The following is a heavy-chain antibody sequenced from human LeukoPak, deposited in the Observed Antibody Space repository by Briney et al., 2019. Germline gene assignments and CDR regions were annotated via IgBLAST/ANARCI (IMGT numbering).Heavy chain of an antibody. CDR2: ISAYNGNT. CDR1: GYTFTSYG. V-gene: IGHV1-18*01. Sequence: ASVKVSCEASGYTFTSYGISWVRQAPGQGLEWMGWISAYNGNTNYAQKLQGRVTMTTDTSTSTAYMELRSLRSDDTAVYYCARVVQLVLKSLPKYYMDVWGKGTTVTVSS. J-gene: IGHJ6*03. CDR3: ARVVQLVLKSLPKYYMDV. D-gene: IGHD6-6*01.